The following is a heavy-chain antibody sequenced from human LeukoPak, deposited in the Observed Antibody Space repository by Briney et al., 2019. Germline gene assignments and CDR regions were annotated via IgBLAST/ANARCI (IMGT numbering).Heavy chain of an antibody. CDR1: GYTFTGYY. CDR2: INPNSGGT. V-gene: IGHV1-2*02. D-gene: IGHD3-10*01. CDR3: ARVSRLYYYGSGSYKAGSWFDP. J-gene: IGHJ5*02. Sequence: VASVKVSCKASGYTFTGYYMHWVRQAPGQGLEWMGWINPNSGGTNYAQKFQGRVTMTRDTSISTAYMELSRLRSDDTAVYCCARVSRLYYYGSGSYKAGSWFDPWGQGTLVTVSS.